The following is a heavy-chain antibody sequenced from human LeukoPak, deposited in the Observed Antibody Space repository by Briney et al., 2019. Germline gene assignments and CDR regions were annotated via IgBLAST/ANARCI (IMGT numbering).Heavy chain of an antibody. CDR2: ISSSSSYI. CDR1: GFTFSSYA. J-gene: IGHJ3*02. D-gene: IGHD2-2*01. Sequence: PGGSLRLSCAASGFTFSSYAMSWVRQAPGKGLEWVSSISSSSSYIYYADSVKGRFTISRDNAKNSLYLQMNSLRAEDTAVYYCAREREYQLLSDAFDIWGQGTMVTVSS. CDR3: AREREYQLLSDAFDI. V-gene: IGHV3-21*01.